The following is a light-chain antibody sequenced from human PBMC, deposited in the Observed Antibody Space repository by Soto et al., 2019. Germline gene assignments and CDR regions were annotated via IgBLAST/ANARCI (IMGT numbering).Light chain of an antibody. J-gene: IGLJ2*01. Sequence: QSALTQPASVSGSPGQSITISCTGTSSDVGGYNYVSWYQQHPGKAPKLMIFNVSHRPSGASDRFSGSKSGNMASLTISGLQAEDEADYYCSSYTSSSTRVFGGGTKLTVL. V-gene: IGLV2-14*03. CDR3: SSYTSSSTRV. CDR1: SSDVGGYNY. CDR2: NVS.